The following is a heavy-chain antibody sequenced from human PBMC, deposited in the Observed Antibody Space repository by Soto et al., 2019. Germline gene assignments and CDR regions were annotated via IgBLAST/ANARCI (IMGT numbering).Heavy chain of an antibody. CDR2: ISSDGIST. CDR3: ATLMAEYSGYDSD. CDR1: GFTFSSYW. Sequence: GGSLRLSCAASGFTFSSYWMHWVRQASGKGLVWVSCISSDGISTNYADSVKGRFTITRDNAKNTLSLQMNSLRAEDTAVYYCATLMAEYSGYDSDWGQGTPVTVSS. D-gene: IGHD5-12*01. V-gene: IGHV3-74*01. J-gene: IGHJ4*02.